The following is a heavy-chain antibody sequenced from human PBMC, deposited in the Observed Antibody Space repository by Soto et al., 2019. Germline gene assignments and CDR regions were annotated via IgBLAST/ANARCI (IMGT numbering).Heavy chain of an antibody. V-gene: IGHV3-9*01. CDR3: AKDYLTAGYSSGWYDH. CDR1: GFIFGDYG. J-gene: IGHJ5*02. Sequence: SLRLSCAASGFIFGDYGMHWVRQPPGKGLEWASGISWNSGSIGYADSVQGRFTISRDNAKNSLYLQMNSLRTEDTAFYYCAKDYLTAGYSSGWYDHWGQGALVTVSS. D-gene: IGHD6-19*01. CDR2: ISWNSGSI.